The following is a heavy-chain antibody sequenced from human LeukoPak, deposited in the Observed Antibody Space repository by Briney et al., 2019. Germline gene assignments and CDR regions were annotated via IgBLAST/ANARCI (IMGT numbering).Heavy chain of an antibody. D-gene: IGHD1-7*01. V-gene: IGHV1-2*02. CDR1: EYTFTDYY. J-gene: IGHJ4*02. CDR2: INPNIGDT. Sequence: GASVTVSFTASEYTFTDYYMHWVRQAPGPGHEWMGWINPNIGDTNYAQKFQGRVTMTRDTSISTAYMELSRLRSDDTAVYYCARDRPSITGTTLDYFDYWGQGTLLTVSS. CDR3: ARDRPSITGTTLDYFDY.